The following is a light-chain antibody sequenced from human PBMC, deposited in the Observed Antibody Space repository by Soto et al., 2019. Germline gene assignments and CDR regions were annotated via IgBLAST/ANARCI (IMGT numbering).Light chain of an antibody. Sequence: DIQMTQSPSTLSASAGDRVTITCRASQSISSWLAWYQQKPGKAPKFLIYVASTLQSGVPSRFSGSGSGTDFTLTISSLQPEDFATYYCQQSYSTPYTFGPGTKLEIK. V-gene: IGKV1-39*01. CDR2: VAS. CDR1: QSISSW. J-gene: IGKJ2*01. CDR3: QQSYSTPYT.